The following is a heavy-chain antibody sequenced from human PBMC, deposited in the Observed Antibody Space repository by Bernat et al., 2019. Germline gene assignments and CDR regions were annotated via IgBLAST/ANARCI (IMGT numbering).Heavy chain of an antibody. CDR1: GFAFSSYG. D-gene: IGHD3-22*01. V-gene: IGHV3-30*18. CDR2: ISYDGSNK. CDR3: AKDPYRDGYWADY. Sequence: QVQLVESGGGVVQPGRSLRLSCAASGFAFSSYGMHWVRQAPGKGLEWVAVISYDGSNKNYADSVKGRFTISRDNSKNTLYLQMNSLRAEDTAVYYCAKDPYRDGYWADYWGQGTLVTVSS. J-gene: IGHJ4*02.